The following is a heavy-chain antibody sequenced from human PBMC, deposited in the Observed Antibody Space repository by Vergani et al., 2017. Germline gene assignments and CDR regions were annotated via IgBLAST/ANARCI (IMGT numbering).Heavy chain of an antibody. J-gene: IGHJ5*02. CDR2: IIPILGIA. Sequence: QVQLVQSGAEVKKPGSSVKVSCKASGGPFSSYAISWVRQAPGQGLEWMGRIIPILGIANYAQKFQGRVTSTAVKSTSTAYMELSSLRSEDTAVYYCARGDMVVAYNWFDPWGQGTLVTVSS. CDR1: GGPFSSYA. CDR3: ARGDMVVAYNWFDP. D-gene: IGHD2-15*01. V-gene: IGHV1-69*04.